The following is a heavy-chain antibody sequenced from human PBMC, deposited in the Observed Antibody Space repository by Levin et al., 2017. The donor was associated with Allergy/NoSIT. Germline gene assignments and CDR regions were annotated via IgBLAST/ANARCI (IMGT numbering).Heavy chain of an antibody. CDR3: ARDRAILGYCSSTSCYPDY. J-gene: IGHJ4*02. CDR2: IWYDGSNK. CDR1: GFTFSSYG. V-gene: IGHV3-33*01. D-gene: IGHD2-2*01. Sequence: PGGSLRLSCAASGFTFSSYGMHWVRQAPGKGLEWVAVIWYDGSNKYYADSVKGRFTISRDNSKNTLYLQMNSLRAEDTAVYYCARDRAILGYCSSTSCYPDYRGQGTLVTVSS.